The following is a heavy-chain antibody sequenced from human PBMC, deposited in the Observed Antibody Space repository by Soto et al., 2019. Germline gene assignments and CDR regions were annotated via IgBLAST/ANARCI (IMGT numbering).Heavy chain of an antibody. CDR3: ASQGDIAAAGTGYEDYYYGMDV. V-gene: IGHV1-69*13. Sequence: SVKVSCKASGGTFSSYAISWVRQAPGQGLEWMGGIIPIFGTANYAQKFQGRVTITADESTSTAYMELSSLRSEDTAVYYCASQGDIAAAGTGYEDYYYGMDVWGQGTTVTVSS. J-gene: IGHJ6*02. CDR2: IIPIFGTA. CDR1: GGTFSSYA. D-gene: IGHD6-13*01.